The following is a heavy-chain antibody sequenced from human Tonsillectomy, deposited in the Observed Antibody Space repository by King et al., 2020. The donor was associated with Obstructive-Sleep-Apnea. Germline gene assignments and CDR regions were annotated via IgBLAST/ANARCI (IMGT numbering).Heavy chain of an antibody. D-gene: IGHD6-6*01. CDR2: IYPGDSDS. Sequence: VQLVESGAEVKKPGESLKISCKVSGYSFTSYWIGWVRQMPGRGLEWMGIIYPGDSDSRYSPSFQGQVTISVDKSISTAFLQWSSLKASDTAMYYCARRVGSSAAPSDYWGQGTLVTVSA. V-gene: IGHV5-51*01. CDR3: ARRVGSSAAPSDY. J-gene: IGHJ4*02. CDR1: GYSFTSYW.